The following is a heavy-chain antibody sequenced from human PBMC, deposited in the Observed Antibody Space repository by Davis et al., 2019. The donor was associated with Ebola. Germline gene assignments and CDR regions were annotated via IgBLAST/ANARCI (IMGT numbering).Heavy chain of an antibody. CDR2: IKLSVQST. CDR1: GYTLSYDY. Sequence: ASVQVSCKASGYTLSYDYIHWVRQAPGQGPEWIGLIKLSVQSTIHAQKFQGRVTITRNTSISTAYMELSSLRSEDTAVYYCARDLSMAAAAPYYYYGMDVWGQGTTVTVSS. D-gene: IGHD6-13*01. CDR3: ARDLSMAAAAPYYYYGMDV. V-gene: IGHV1-46*01. J-gene: IGHJ6*02.